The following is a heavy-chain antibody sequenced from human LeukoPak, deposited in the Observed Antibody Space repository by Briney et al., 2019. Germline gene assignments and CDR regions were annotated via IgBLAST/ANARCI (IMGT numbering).Heavy chain of an antibody. CDR3: ARDDFSIAARRVDY. V-gene: IGHV3-11*04. Sequence: PGGSLRLSCAASGFTFSDYYMSWIPQAPGKGLEWVSYISSSGSTIYYADSVKGRFTISRDNAKNSLYLQMNSLRAEDTAVYYCARDDFSIAARRVDYWGQGTLVTVSS. D-gene: IGHD6-6*01. CDR2: ISSSGSTI. J-gene: IGHJ4*02. CDR1: GFTFSDYY.